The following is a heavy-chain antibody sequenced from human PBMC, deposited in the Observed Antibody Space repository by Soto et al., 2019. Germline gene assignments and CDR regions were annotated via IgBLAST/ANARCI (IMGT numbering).Heavy chain of an antibody. CDR1: GYTFTSYG. CDR3: ATSNCSGGSCYPSYFDY. Sequence: QVQLVQPGAEVKKPGASVKVSCKTSGYTFTSYGISWVRQAPGQGLEWMGWISAYNGNTNYAQKLQGRVTMTTDTSTSTAYMELRSLRSDDTAVYYCATSNCSGGSCYPSYFDYWGQGTLVTVSS. D-gene: IGHD2-15*01. J-gene: IGHJ4*02. V-gene: IGHV1-18*01. CDR2: ISAYNGNT.